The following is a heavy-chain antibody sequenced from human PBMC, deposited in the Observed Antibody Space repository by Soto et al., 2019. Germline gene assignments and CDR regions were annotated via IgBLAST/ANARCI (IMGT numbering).Heavy chain of an antibody. CDR3: AREGHIAAAGRFDY. Sequence: SETLSLTCAVSGYSISSGYHWGWIRQPPGKGLECLGCIHHSGSTYYNPSLKSRVAMSVDTSKNQFSLKLSSVTAADTAIYYCAREGHIAAAGRFDYWGQGTLVTVSS. CDR2: IHHSGST. V-gene: IGHV4-38-2*02. D-gene: IGHD6-13*01. CDR1: GYSISSGYH. J-gene: IGHJ4*02.